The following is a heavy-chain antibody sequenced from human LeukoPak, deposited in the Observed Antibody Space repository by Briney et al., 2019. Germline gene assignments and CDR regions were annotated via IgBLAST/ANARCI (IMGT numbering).Heavy chain of an antibody. J-gene: IGHJ3*02. CDR1: GYTFTSQD. D-gene: IGHD1-26*01. CDR3: ARVKGKYSGSYGAFDI. Sequence: ASVKVSCKASGYTFTSQDISWVRQATGQGLEWMGIINPSGGSTSYAQKFQGRVTMTRDTSTSTVYMELSSLRSEDTAVYYCARVKGKYSGSYGAFDIWGQGTMVTVSS. V-gene: IGHV1-46*01. CDR2: INPSGGST.